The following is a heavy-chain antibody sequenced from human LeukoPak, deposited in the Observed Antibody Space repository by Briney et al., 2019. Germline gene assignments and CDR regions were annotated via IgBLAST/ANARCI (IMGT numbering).Heavy chain of an antibody. Sequence: GASVKVSCKASGYTFTSYGISWVRQAPGQGLEWMGWINTNTGNPAHAQDFTGRFVFSLDTSVSTAYLQISNLQAEDTAVYYCARPSVGANDAFDLWGQGTMVTVSS. CDR2: INTNTGNP. V-gene: IGHV7-4-1*02. J-gene: IGHJ3*01. CDR3: ARPSVGANDAFDL. D-gene: IGHD1-26*01. CDR1: GYTFTSYG.